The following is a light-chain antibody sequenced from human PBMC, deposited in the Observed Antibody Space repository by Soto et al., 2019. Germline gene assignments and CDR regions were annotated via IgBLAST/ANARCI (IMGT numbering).Light chain of an antibody. CDR2: AAA. CDR1: QSITSN. J-gene: IGKJ5*01. V-gene: IGKV1-39*01. Sequence: DIQMTQSPSSLSASVGDRVTITCRASQSITSNLNWYQQKPGKAPKLLIFAAASLQSGVPSRFSGSGSGTDFTLTINSLQPEDFATYYCQQSFSTPITFGQGTRLEIK. CDR3: QQSFSTPIT.